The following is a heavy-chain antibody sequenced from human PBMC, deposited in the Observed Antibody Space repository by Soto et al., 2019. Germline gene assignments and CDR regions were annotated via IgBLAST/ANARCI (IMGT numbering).Heavy chain of an antibody. CDR2: IGNSNNPT. D-gene: IGHD2-15*01. CDR1: GFTFSDYS. CDR3: AREDGYCKGGPCYRGAFDF. Sequence: EVHLVESGGGLVKPGGSPRLSCAASGFTFSDYSMLWVRQAPGKGLEWLAFIGNSNNPTFYADSVRGRFTISRDNPKNAVYLQMNSLREEDTAVYFCAREDGYCKGGPCYRGAFDFWGQGTIVTVSS. V-gene: IGHV3-21*01. J-gene: IGHJ3*01.